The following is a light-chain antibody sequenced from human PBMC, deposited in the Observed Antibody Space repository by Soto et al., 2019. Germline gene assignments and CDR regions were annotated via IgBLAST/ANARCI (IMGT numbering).Light chain of an antibody. Sequence: QSVLTQPPSVSAAPGQKVTISCSGSSSNIGKNYVSWYQQLPGTAPKLLIYENNYRPSGIPDRFSGSRSGTSATLGITGLQTGDEADYYCGTWDNSLRSWVFGGGTQLTV. CDR3: GTWDNSLRSWV. CDR2: ENN. J-gene: IGLJ3*02. V-gene: IGLV1-51*01. CDR1: SSNIGKNY.